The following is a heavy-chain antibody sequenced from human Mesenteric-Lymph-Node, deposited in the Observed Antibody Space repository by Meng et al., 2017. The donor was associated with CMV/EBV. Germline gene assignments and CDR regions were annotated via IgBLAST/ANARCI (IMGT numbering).Heavy chain of an antibody. D-gene: IGHD6-13*01. V-gene: IGHV4-59*01. CDR1: GGSISSYY. J-gene: IGHJ6*02. CDR2: IYYSGST. CDR3: AREYSSSWSLIYYYGMDV. Sequence: SETLSLTCTVSGGSISSYYWSWIRQPPGKGLEWIGYIYYSGSTNYSPPLKSRVTISVDTSKNQFSLKLSSVTAADTAVYYCAREYSSSWSLIYYYGMDVWGQGTTVTVSS.